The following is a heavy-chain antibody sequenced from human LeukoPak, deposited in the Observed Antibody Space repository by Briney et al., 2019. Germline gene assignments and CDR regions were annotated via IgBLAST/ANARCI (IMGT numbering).Heavy chain of an antibody. D-gene: IGHD6-13*01. CDR3: ATSATAAAPDY. V-gene: IGHV4-34*01. CDR1: GGSCSGYY. J-gene: IGHJ4*02. CDR2: INHSGST. Sequence: PSETLSLTCAVYGGSCSGYYWSWIRQPPGKGLEWIGEINHSGSTNYNPSLKSRVTISVDTSKNQFSLKLSSVTAADTAVYYCATSATAAAPDYWGQGTLVTVSS.